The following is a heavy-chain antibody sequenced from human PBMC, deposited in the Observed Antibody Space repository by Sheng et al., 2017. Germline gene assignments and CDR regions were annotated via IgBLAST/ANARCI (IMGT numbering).Heavy chain of an antibody. CDR1: GYTFSSYG. CDR2: IIPSLGIA. D-gene: IGHD6-13*01. J-gene: IGHJ3*02. Sequence: QVQLVHSRAEMKKPGASVRVSCKASGYTFSSYGISWVRQAPGQGLEWMGWIIPSLGIAKYAQKFQGRVTITADKSTSTVYMELSSLRSEDTAVYYCAREGEXGRSSWSLYIWGQGTMVTVSS. CDR3: AREGEXGRSSWSLYI. V-gene: IGHV1-69*10.